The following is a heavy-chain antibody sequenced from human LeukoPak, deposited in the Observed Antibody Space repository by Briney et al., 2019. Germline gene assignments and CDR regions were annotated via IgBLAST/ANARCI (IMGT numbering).Heavy chain of an antibody. D-gene: IGHD3-10*01. Sequence: GGSLRLSCAASGFTFSDYYMSWIRQAPGKGLEWVSYISSSGSYTSYADSVKGRFTISRDNAKNSLYLQMNSLRAEDTAVYYCAVRRITMVRGVIGPDWFDPWGQGTLVTVSS. CDR3: AVRRITMVRGVIGPDWFDP. V-gene: IGHV3-11*06. CDR2: ISSSGSYT. CDR1: GFTFSDYY. J-gene: IGHJ5*02.